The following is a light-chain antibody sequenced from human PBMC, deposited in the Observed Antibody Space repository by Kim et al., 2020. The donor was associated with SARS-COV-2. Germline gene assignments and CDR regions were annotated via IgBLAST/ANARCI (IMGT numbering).Light chain of an antibody. Sequence: QSALTQPPSASGSPGQSVTISCTGTSSDVGGYNYVSWYQQHPGKAPKLMIYEVSKRPSGVPDRFSGSKSGNTASLTVSGLQAEDEADCYCSSYAAISNFVFGTGTKVTVL. CDR3: SSYAAISNFV. J-gene: IGLJ1*01. V-gene: IGLV2-8*01. CDR1: SSDVGGYNY. CDR2: EVS.